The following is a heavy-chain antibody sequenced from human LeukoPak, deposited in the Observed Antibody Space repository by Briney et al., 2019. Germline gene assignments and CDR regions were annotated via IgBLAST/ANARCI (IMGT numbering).Heavy chain of an antibody. CDR2: ISGNAGII. D-gene: IGHD3-10*02. V-gene: IGHV3-23*01. Sequence: GGSLRLSCAASGFTFSSYSMSWVRQAPGKGLEWVSAISGNAGIIYNADSVKGRFTISRDNSKNTLYLQMNSLRAEGTAVYYCAKDYYVPNYWGQGTLVTVSS. J-gene: IGHJ4*02. CDR3: AKDYYVPNY. CDR1: GFTFSSYS.